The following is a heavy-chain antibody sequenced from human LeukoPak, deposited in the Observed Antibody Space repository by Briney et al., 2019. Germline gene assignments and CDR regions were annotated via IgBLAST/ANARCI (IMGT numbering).Heavy chain of an antibody. CDR3: AKDGSGGTSTLTSYYLHY. CDR1: GFTVSSSC. D-gene: IGHD3-10*01. J-gene: IGHJ4*02. Sequence: GSLRLSCAASGFTVSSSCMSWVRQAPGRGLEWVSIIYSSGSTFYADSVKGRFAISRDISKNSLYLQMNSLRAEDTAVYYCAKDGSGGTSTLTSYYLHYWGQGTLVTVSS. V-gene: IGHV3-53*01. CDR2: IYSSGST.